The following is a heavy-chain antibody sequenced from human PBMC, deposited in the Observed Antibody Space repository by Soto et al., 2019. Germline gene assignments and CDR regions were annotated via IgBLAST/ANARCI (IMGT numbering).Heavy chain of an antibody. V-gene: IGHV4-59*01. CDR1: GASISGNY. CDR2: IYDSGST. D-gene: IGHD6-19*01. CDR3: ARYRRGTGWYYLDY. J-gene: IGHJ4*02. Sequence: QVQLQESGPGLVKPSETLSLTCTVSGASISGNYWSWIRQPPGKGLEWIGYIYDSGSTNYSPSLQSRVTMSVDRPKNQFSLALTSVTAADTALYFCARYRRGTGWYYLDYWGQGILVTVSS.